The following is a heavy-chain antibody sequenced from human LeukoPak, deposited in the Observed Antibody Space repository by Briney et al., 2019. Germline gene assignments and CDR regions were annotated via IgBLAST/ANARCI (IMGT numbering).Heavy chain of an antibody. CDR1: GFTFSCYA. V-gene: IGHV3-30-3*01. CDR3: ARGPGQLWFFDY. CDR2: ISYDGSNK. Sequence: GGSLRLSCAASGFTFSCYAMHWVRQAPGKGLEWVAVISYDGSNKYYADPVKGRFTISRDNSKNTLYLQMNSLRAEDTAVYYCARGPGQLWFFDYWGQGILVTVSS. J-gene: IGHJ4*02. D-gene: IGHD5-18*01.